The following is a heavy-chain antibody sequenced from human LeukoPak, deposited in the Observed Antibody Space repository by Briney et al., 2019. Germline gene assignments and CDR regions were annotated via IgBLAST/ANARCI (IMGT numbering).Heavy chain of an antibody. CDR3: ARLGGLRFLEWPQDGMDV. CDR2: IYYSGST. D-gene: IGHD3-3*01. J-gene: IGHJ6*02. Sequence: SQTLSLTCTVSGGSISSGGYYWSWIRQHPGKGLECIGYIYYSGSTYYNPPLKSRVTISVDTSKNQFSLKLSSVTAADTAVYYCARLGGLRFLEWPQDGMDVWGQGTTVTVSS. V-gene: IGHV4-31*03. CDR1: GGSISSGGYY.